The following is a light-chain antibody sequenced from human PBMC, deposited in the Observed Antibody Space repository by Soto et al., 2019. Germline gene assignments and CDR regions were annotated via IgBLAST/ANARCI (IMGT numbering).Light chain of an antibody. CDR2: DVS. CDR3: CSYAGRFVV. Sequence: QSVLTQPRSVSGSPGQSVTISCTGTSSDVGGYNYVSWYQQHPGKAPKLMVYDVSKRPSGVPDRFSGSKSGNTASLTISGLQAEDEADYYCCSYAGRFVVVGGGTELAVL. CDR1: SSDVGGYNY. V-gene: IGLV2-11*01. J-gene: IGLJ2*01.